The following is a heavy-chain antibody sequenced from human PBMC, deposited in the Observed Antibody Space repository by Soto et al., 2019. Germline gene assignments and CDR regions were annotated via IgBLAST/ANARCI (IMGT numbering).Heavy chain of an antibody. CDR2: INPSGGST. CDR3: ARDLNLLRFLEWPLDYYYGMDV. J-gene: IGHJ6*02. V-gene: IGHV1-46*01. Sequence: QVQLVQSGAEVKKPGASVKVSCKASGYTFTSYYMHWVRQAPGQGLEWMGIINPSGGSTSYAQKFQGRVTMTRDTSTSTVYMELSSLRSEDTAVYYCARDLNLLRFLEWPLDYYYGMDVWGQGTTVTVSS. CDR1: GYTFTSYY. D-gene: IGHD3-3*01.